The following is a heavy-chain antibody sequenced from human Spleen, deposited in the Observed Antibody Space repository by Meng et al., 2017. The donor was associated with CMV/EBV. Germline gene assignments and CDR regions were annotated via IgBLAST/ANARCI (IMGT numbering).Heavy chain of an antibody. CDR3: ARGTIFGVVRHYYYYYGMDV. CDR1: GFTFSPYG. CDR2: IRSDGSNE. D-gene: IGHD3-3*01. V-gene: IGHV3-30*02. Sequence: GGSLRLSCAASGFTFSPYGIHWVRQAPGKGLEWVAFIRSDGSNEYYADSVKGRFTISRDNSKNTLYLQMNSLRAEDTAVYYCARGTIFGVVRHYYYYYGMDVWGQGTTVTVSS. J-gene: IGHJ6*02.